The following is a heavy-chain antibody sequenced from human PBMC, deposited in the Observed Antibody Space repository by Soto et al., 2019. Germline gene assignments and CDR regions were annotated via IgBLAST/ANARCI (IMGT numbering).Heavy chain of an antibody. J-gene: IGHJ4*02. D-gene: IGHD2-15*01. CDR1: GFSLSTSGMC. V-gene: IGHV2-70*01. CDR2: IDWDDDK. CDR3: AKVVVAATRHTDFDS. Sequence: SGPTLVNPTQTLTLTCTFSGFSLSTSGMCVSWIRQPPGKALEWLALIDWDDDKYYSTSLKTRLTISKDTSKNQVVLTMTNMDPVDTATYYCAKVVVAATRHTDFDSWGQGTLVTVSS.